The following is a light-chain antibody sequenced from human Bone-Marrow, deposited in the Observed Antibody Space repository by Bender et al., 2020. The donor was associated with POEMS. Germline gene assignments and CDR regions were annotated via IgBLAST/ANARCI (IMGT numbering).Light chain of an antibody. CDR2: KDT. CDR3: QSADSSGAFRV. J-gene: IGLJ3*02. V-gene: IGLV3-25*02. CDR1: ALPKQF. Sequence: SYVLTQPPSLSVSPGQTATITCSGDALPKQFAHWYQQRPGRAPSLIIYKDTERASGIPERFSASISGTTVTLTISGVQAEDEADYFCQSADSSGAFRVFGGGTKLTVL.